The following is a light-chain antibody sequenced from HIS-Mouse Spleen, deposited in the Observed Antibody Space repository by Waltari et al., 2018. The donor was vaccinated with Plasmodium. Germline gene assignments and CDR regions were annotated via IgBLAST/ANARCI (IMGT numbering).Light chain of an antibody. CDR2: DVS. CDR3: SSYTSSSTA. V-gene: IGLV2-14*03. Sequence: QSALTQPASVSGSPGQSITISCTGTSSDVGGYNYVPWYQQHPGKAPKLMIYDVSNRPSGVSNRFSGSKSGNTASLTSSGLQAEDEADYYCSSYTSSSTAFGTGTKVTVL. CDR1: SSDVGGYNY. J-gene: IGLJ1*01.